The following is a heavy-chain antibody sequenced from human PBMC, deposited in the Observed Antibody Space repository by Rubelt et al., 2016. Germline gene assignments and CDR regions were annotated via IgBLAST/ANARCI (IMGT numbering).Heavy chain of an antibody. CDR1: GYTFTSYG. CDR3: ARKSDATWQVAP. CDR2: INTNTGNP. V-gene: IGHV7-4-1*02. D-gene: IGHD2-15*01. Sequence: QVQLVQSESELKKPGASVKVSCKASGYTFTSYGINWVRQAPGQGLEWMGWINTNTGNPTYAQGFTGRFVFSLDTSVTPAYLQTSSLKPVDTAVYYCARKSDATWQVAPWGQGTLVTVSS. J-gene: IGHJ5*02.